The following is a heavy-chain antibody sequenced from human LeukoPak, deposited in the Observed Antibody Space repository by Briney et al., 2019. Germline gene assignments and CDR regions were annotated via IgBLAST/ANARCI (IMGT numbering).Heavy chain of an antibody. Sequence: ASVKVSCRASGYTFTSYGISWVRQAPGQGLEWMGWISAYNGNTNYAQKLQGRVTMTTDTSTSTAYMELRSLRSDDTAVYYCARDPTRFLEWLLMGGAFDIWGQGTMVTVSS. D-gene: IGHD3-3*01. V-gene: IGHV1-18*01. J-gene: IGHJ3*02. CDR3: ARDPTRFLEWLLMGGAFDI. CDR1: GYTFTSYG. CDR2: ISAYNGNT.